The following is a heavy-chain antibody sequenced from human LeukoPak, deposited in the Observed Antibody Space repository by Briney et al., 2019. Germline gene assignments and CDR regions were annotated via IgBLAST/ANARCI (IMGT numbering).Heavy chain of an antibody. D-gene: IGHD4-17*01. CDR1: GGSISSSSYY. V-gene: IGHV4-39*01. J-gene: IGHJ3*02. Sequence: SETLSLTCTVSGGSISSSSYYWGWIRQPPGKGLEWIGSIYYSGSTYYNPSLKSRVTISVDASKNQFSLMMSCVTAADTAVYYCASPRVTTYAFDIWGQGTMVTVSS. CDR3: ASPRVTTYAFDI. CDR2: IYYSGST.